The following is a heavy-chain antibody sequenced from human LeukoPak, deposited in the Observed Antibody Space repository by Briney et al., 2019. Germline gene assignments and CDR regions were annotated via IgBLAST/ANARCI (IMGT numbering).Heavy chain of an antibody. CDR1: GFTFSSYS. CDR3: ARQNDILTGPFDY. CDR2: ISSSSSYI. J-gene: IGHJ4*02. D-gene: IGHD3-9*01. V-gene: IGHV3-21*01. Sequence: GGSLRLSCAASGFTFSSYSMNWVRQAPGKGLEWVSSISSSSSYIYYADSVKGRFTISRDNAKNSQYLQMNSLRAEDTAVYYCARQNDILTGPFDYWGQGTLVTVSS.